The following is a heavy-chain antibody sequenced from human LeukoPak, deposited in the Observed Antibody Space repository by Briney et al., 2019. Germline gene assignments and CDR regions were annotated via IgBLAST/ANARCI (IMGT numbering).Heavy chain of an antibody. CDR3: ARAPIVVVTALPVYYYYYMDV. CDR2: INHSGST. J-gene: IGHJ6*03. CDR1: GGSFSGYY. D-gene: IGHD2-21*02. V-gene: IGHV4-34*01. Sequence: PSETLSLTCAVYGGSFSGYYWSWIRQPPGKGLEWIGEINHSGSTNYNPSLKSRVTISVDTSKNQFSLKLSSVTAADTAVYYCARAPIVVVTALPVYYYYYMDVWGKGTTVTISS.